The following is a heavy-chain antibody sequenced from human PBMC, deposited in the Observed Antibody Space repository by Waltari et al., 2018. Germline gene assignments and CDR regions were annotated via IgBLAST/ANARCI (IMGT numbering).Heavy chain of an antibody. D-gene: IGHD3-22*01. J-gene: IGHJ4*02. V-gene: IGHV3-43*01. CDR3: AKDMGPSRYDSSGYFDY. Sequence: EVQLVESGGVVVQPGGSLRLSCAASGFTFDDYTMHWVRQAPGKGLEWVSLISWDGGSTYCADSVKGRFTISRDNSKNSLYLQMNSLRTEDTVLYYCAKDMGPSRYDSSGYFDYWGQGTLVTVSS. CDR2: ISWDGGST. CDR1: GFTFDDYT.